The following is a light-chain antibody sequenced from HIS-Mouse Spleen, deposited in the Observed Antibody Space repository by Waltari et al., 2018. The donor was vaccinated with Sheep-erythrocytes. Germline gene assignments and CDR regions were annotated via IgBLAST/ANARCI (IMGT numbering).Light chain of an antibody. CDR3: MQALQTPWT. J-gene: IGKJ1*01. CDR1: QSLLHSNGYNY. V-gene: IGKV2-28*01. Sequence: MTQSPLSLPVTPGEPASISCRSSQSLLHSNGYNYLDWYLQKPGQSPQLLIYLGSNRASGVPDRFSGSGSGTDFTLKISRVEAEDVGVYYCMQALQTPWTFGQGTKVEIK. CDR2: LGS.